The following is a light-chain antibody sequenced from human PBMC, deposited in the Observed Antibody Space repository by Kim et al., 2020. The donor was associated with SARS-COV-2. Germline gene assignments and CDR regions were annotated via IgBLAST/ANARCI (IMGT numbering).Light chain of an antibody. Sequence: LSPGERATHSCRASQSVSSYLAWYQQKPGQAPRLLIYDASNRATGIPARFSGSGSGTDFTLTISSLEPEDFAVYYCQQRSNWPGYTFGQGTKLEI. CDR1: QSVSSY. J-gene: IGKJ2*01. CDR2: DAS. V-gene: IGKV3-11*01. CDR3: QQRSNWPGYT.